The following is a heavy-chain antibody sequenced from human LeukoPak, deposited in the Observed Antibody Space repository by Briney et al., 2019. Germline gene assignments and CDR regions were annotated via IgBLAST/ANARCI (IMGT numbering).Heavy chain of an antibody. Sequence: PGRSLRLSCAASGFTFSSYAMHWVRQAPGKGLEWVAVISYDGSNKYYADSVKGRFTISRDISKNTLYLQMNSLRAEDTAVYYCARGLYCSGGSCPANWFDPWGQGTLVTVSS. V-gene: IGHV3-30*04. D-gene: IGHD2-15*01. J-gene: IGHJ5*02. CDR3: ARGLYCSGGSCPANWFDP. CDR2: ISYDGSNK. CDR1: GFTFSSYA.